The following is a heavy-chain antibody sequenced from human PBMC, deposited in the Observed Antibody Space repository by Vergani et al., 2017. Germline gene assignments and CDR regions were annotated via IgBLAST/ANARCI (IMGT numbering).Heavy chain of an antibody. CDR2: ISSSSSYI. CDR1: GFTFSSYS. Sequence: EVQLVESGGGLVKPGGSLRLSCAASGFTFSSYSMNWVRQAPGKGLEWVSSISSSSSYIYYAESVKGRFTISRDNAKNSLYLQMNSLRAEDTAVYYCARDLALGYCSGGSCPEADAFDIWGQGTMVTVSS. J-gene: IGHJ3*02. D-gene: IGHD2-15*01. V-gene: IGHV3-21*01. CDR3: ARDLALGYCSGGSCPEADAFDI.